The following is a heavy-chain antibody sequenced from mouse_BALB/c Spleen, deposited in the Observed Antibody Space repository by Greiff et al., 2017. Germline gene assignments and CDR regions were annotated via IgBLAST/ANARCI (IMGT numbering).Heavy chain of an antibody. Sequence: VKLQQSGAELVRPGASVTLSCKASGYTFTDYEMHWVKQTPVHGLEWIGAIDPETGGTAYNQKFKGKATLTADKSSSTAYMELRSLTSEDSAVYYCTRWVGTGYWGQGTTLTVSS. V-gene: IGHV1-15*01. CDR1: GYTFTDYE. D-gene: IGHD1-1*02. J-gene: IGHJ2*01. CDR2: IDPETGGT. CDR3: TRWVGTGY.